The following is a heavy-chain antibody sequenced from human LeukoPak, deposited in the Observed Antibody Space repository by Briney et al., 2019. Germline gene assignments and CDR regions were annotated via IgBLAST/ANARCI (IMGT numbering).Heavy chain of an antibody. V-gene: IGHV4-61*02. CDR1: GGSISSGSYY. CDR3: ARALRQQLVNRGGFDP. D-gene: IGHD6-13*01. CDR2: IYTSGST. J-gene: IGHJ5*02. Sequence: SQTLSLTCTVSGGSISSGSYYWSWIRQPAGKGLEWIGRIYTSGSTNYNPSLKSRVTISVDTSKNQFSLKLSSVTAADTAVYYCARALRQQLVNRGGFDPWGQGTLVTVSS.